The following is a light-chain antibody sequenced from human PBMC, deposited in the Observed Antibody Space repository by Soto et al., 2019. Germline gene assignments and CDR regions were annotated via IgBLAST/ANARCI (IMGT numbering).Light chain of an antibody. CDR2: AAS. J-gene: IGKJ2*01. Sequence: EIVMTQSPATLSVSPGERATLSCRASQSVSSNLAWYQQKVGQAPRLLLWAASNRVTGIPARFSGSGSGTEFTLTISSLQSEDFAVYYCQQSNSWPNTFGQGTKLEIK. CDR1: QSVSSN. CDR3: QQSNSWPNT. V-gene: IGKV3-15*01.